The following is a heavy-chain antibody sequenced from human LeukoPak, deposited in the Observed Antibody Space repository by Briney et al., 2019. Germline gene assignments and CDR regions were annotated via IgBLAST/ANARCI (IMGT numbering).Heavy chain of an antibody. Sequence: ASVKVSCKASGYTFTGYYMHWVRQAPGQGLEWMGWINPNSGGTNYAQKFQGRVTMTRDTSISTAYMELSRLRSDDTAVYYCAYSRVVATTADYWGQGTLVTVSS. CDR3: AYSRVVATTADY. V-gene: IGHV1-2*02. CDR1: GYTFTGYY. D-gene: IGHD5-12*01. J-gene: IGHJ4*02. CDR2: INPNSGGT.